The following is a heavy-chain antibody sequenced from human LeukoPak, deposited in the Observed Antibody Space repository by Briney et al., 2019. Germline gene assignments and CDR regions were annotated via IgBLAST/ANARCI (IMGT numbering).Heavy chain of an antibody. Sequence: ASVKVSCKASGYPFSTYDIHWVRQATGQGLEWMGWMNPNSGNTNCAQKFKGRVTMTRDTAMGTAYMELSSLTSEDTAVYYCASEKWVKREGVYYYYGITVWGQGTTVTVSS. D-gene: IGHD1-26*01. CDR2: MNPNSGNT. CDR3: ASEKWVKREGVYYYYGITV. J-gene: IGHJ6*02. CDR1: GYPFSTYD. V-gene: IGHV1-8*01.